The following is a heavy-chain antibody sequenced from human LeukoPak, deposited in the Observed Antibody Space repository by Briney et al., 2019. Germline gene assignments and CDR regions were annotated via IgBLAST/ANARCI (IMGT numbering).Heavy chain of an antibody. CDR2: ISSDGGSE. J-gene: IGHJ4*02. CDR1: GFNFKNYA. V-gene: IGHV3-30-3*01. Sequence: TGGSLRLSCAASGFNFKNYAMPWVRQAPAKGLEWVAVISSDGGSEYYAPSVKGRFTISRDTSKNTLFLDMNSLRGDDTALYYCARAYTGTGWGHFDYWGQGTLVTVSS. D-gene: IGHD3-9*01. CDR3: ARAYTGTGWGHFDY.